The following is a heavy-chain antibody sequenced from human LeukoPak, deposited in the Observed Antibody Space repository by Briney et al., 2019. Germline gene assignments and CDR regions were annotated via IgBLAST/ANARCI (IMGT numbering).Heavy chain of an antibody. J-gene: IGHJ4*02. CDR3: ARGEITSSSWFDY. D-gene: IGHD6-13*01. Sequence: GGSLRLSCAASGFTFSSHGMNWVRQAPGKGLEWVANIKQDGSEKYYVDSVKGRFTISRDNAKNSLYLQMNSLRAEDTAVYYCARGEITSSSWFDYWGQGTLVTVSS. V-gene: IGHV3-7*01. CDR2: IKQDGSEK. CDR1: GFTFSSHG.